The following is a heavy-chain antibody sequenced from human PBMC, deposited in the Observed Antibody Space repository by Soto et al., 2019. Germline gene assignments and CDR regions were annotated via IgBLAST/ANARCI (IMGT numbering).Heavy chain of an antibody. J-gene: IGHJ4*02. CDR2: ISYDGSNK. D-gene: IGHD6-13*01. CDR3: ARVAAAGTYFDY. V-gene: IGHV3-30-3*01. Sequence: GGSLRLSCAASGFTFSSYAMHWVRQAPGKGLEWVAVISYDGSNKYYADSVKGRFTISRDNSKNTLYLQMNSLRAEDTAVYYCARVAAAGTYFDYWGQGTLVTVS. CDR1: GFTFSSYA.